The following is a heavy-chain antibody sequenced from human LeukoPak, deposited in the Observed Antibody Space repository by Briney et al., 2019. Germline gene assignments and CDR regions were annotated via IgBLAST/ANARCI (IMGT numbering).Heavy chain of an antibody. D-gene: IGHD4-17*01. CDR2: IYPGDSDT. Sequence: GESLKISCKGSGYSFTNFWIGWVRQMPGKGLEWMGNIYPGDSDTRYSPSFQGQVTISADKSISTAYLQWSSLKASDTAMYYCARPEEHGDYVHDAFDIWGQGTMVTVSS. J-gene: IGHJ3*02. CDR3: ARPEEHGDYVHDAFDI. CDR1: GYSFTNFW. V-gene: IGHV5-51*01.